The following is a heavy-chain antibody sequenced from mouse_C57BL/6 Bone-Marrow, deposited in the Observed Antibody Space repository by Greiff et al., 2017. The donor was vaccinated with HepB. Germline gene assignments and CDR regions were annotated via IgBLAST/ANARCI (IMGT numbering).Heavy chain of an antibody. CDR2: IDPSDSYT. V-gene: IGHV1-69*01. CDR1: GYTFTSYW. Sequence: QVQLQQPGAELVMPGASVKLSCKASGYTFTSYWMHWVKQRPGQGLEWIGEIDPSDSYTNYNQKFKGKSTLTVAKSSSTAYMQLSSLTSEDSAVYYCARPSIYYGNFDYWGQGTTLTVSS. J-gene: IGHJ2*01. CDR3: ARPSIYYGNFDY. D-gene: IGHD2-1*01.